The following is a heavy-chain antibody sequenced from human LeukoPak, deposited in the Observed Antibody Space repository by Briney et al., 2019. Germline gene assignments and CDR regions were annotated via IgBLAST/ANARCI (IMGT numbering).Heavy chain of an antibody. J-gene: IGHJ5*02. CDR1: GFTFSSYA. V-gene: IGHV3-64*01. D-gene: IGHD3-9*01. Sequence: PGGSLRLSCAASGFTFSSYAMHWVRQAPGKGLEYVSGISNDGGSTYYANSVKGRFTISRDNSKNTLYLQMGSLRVEDMAVYYCARDLDWGAFDAWGQGTLVTVSS. CDR2: ISNDGGST. CDR3: ARDLDWGAFDA.